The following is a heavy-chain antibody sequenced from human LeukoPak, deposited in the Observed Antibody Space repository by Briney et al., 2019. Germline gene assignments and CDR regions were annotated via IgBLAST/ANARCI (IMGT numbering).Heavy chain of an antibody. Sequence: PGGSLRLSCAAYGFTFSSYAMSWVRPAPGKGLEWVSAISGSGGSTYYADSVKGRFTISRDNSKNTLYLQMKSLRAEDTAVYYCAKTPSYDILTGPPFEHWGQGTLVTVSS. D-gene: IGHD3-9*01. V-gene: IGHV3-23*01. CDR1: GFTFSSYA. CDR3: AKTPSYDILTGPPFEH. CDR2: ISGSGGST. J-gene: IGHJ4*02.